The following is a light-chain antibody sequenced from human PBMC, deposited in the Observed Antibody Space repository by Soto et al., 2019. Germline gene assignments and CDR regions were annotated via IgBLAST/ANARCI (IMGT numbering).Light chain of an antibody. CDR2: DAS. J-gene: IGKJ1*01. V-gene: IGKV1-5*01. CDR3: QQYNSFWT. Sequence: DIQMTQSPSTLSASVGDRVTITCRASQSISSWLAWYQRKPGKAPRLLIYDASYLERGVPSRFSGSGSGTEFTLTISDLQPDDLATYYCQQYNSFWTFGQGTK. CDR1: QSISSW.